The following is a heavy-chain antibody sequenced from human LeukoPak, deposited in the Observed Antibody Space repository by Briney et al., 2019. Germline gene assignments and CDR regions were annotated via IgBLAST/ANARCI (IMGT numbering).Heavy chain of an antibody. D-gene: IGHD3-22*01. V-gene: IGHV3-30*14. J-gene: IGHJ3*02. CDR2: ISYDGSYD. CDR1: GFTFSTFA. Sequence: PGGSLRLSCAASGFTFSTFALHWVRQAPGKGLEWVAFISYDGSYDYYGDSVKGRFTISRDNSKNTLYLQMNSLRAEDTAVYYCARAGYYYDSINAFDIWGQGTMVTVSS. CDR3: ARAGYYYDSINAFDI.